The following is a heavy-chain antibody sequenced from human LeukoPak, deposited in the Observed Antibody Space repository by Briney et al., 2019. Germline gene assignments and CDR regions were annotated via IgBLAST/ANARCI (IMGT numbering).Heavy chain of an antibody. CDR3: ARDSSYRLDAFDI. V-gene: IGHV4-39*02. D-gene: IGHD1-26*01. Sequence: PSETLSLTCTVSVGSISSSSYYWAWIRQPPGKERKWIGSIFYSGSTYYNPSLLGRVTISVDTSQNQCSLRLSSVTAADTAVYYCARDSSYRLDAFDIWGQGTLVTVSS. CDR2: IFYSGST. CDR1: VGSISSSSYY. J-gene: IGHJ3*02.